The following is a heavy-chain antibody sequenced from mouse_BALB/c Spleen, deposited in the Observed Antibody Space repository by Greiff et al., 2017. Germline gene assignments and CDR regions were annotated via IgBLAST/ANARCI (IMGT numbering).Heavy chain of an antibody. CDR3: ARSYYGSSYGAMDY. CDR1: GYTFTSYW. V-gene: IGHV1-7*01. CDR2: INPSTGYT. J-gene: IGHJ4*01. Sequence: QVQLQQSGAELAKPGASVKMSCKASGYTFTSYWMHWVKQRPGQGLEWIGYINPSTGYTEYNQKFKDKATLTADKSSSTAYMQLSSLTSEDSAVYYCARSYYGSSYGAMDYWGQGTSVTVSS. D-gene: IGHD1-1*01.